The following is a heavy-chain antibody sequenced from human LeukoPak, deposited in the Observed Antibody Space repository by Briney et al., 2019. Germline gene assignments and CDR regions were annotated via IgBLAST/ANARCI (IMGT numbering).Heavy chain of an antibody. J-gene: IGHJ4*02. CDR2: ISGSGGST. Sequence: GSLRLSFAASGFTFSSYAMSWVRQAPGKGLEWVSAISGSGGSTYYADSVKGRFTISRDNSKNTLYLQMNSLRAEDTAVYYCAKSTSIVVVPTALDYWGQGTLVTVSS. V-gene: IGHV3-23*01. CDR3: AKSTSIVVVPTALDY. D-gene: IGHD2-2*01. CDR1: GFTFSSYA.